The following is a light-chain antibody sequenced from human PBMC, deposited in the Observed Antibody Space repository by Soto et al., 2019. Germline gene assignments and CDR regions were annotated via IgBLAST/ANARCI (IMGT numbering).Light chain of an antibody. CDR1: QSVGIN. CDR2: GAS. V-gene: IGKV3-20*01. J-gene: IGKJ1*01. CDR3: QQYGSPTWT. Sequence: EVVMTQSPAILSVSPGEIATLSFRASQSVGINVAWYQQKPGQAPRLLIYGASSRATGIPDRFSGSGSGTDFTLTISRLEPEDFAVYYCQQYGSPTWTFGQGTKVDIK.